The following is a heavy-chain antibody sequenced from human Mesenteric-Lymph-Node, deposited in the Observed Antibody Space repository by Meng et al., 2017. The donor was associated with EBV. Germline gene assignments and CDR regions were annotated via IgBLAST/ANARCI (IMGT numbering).Heavy chain of an antibody. V-gene: IGHV4-30-2*01. CDR3: ARASVYGDYDNWFDP. Sequence: QVQLQESGPDLVKASETLSLTCAVSGGSISSGGYPWNWIRQPPGKGLEWIGYIYHSGSTYSNPSLKSRVTISVDRSKNQFSLKLNSVTAADTAVYYCARASVYGDYDNWFDPWGQGTLVTVSS. CDR2: IYHSGST. CDR1: GGSISSGGYP. J-gene: IGHJ5*02. D-gene: IGHD4-17*01.